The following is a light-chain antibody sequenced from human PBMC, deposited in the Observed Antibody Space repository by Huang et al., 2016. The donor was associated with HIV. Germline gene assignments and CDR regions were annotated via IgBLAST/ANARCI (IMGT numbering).Light chain of an antibody. CDR2: AAS. J-gene: IGKJ4*01. CDR1: QNINSY. V-gene: IGKV1-39*01. Sequence: DFQMTQSPSSLSASVGDRVTITCRASQNINSYLNWYQQKPGKAPNLLINAASSLQSGVPSRFSGSGSGTDFTLTIRSLQPEDFASYYCQQSYNIPFTFGGGTKVEIK. CDR3: QQSYNIPFT.